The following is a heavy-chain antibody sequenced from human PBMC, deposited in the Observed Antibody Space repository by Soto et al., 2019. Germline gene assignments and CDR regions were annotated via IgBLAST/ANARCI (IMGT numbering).Heavy chain of an antibody. V-gene: IGHV3-23*01. J-gene: IGHJ4*02. CDR2: VSGSGGST. Sequence: GGSLRLSCAASGFTFSIYAMSWVRRAPGKGLEWVSAVSGSGGSTYYADSVKGRFTISRDNSKNTLYLQMNSLRAEDTALYYFAKAYNDFWSGYSTNFDYWGLGTLVTVSS. D-gene: IGHD3-3*01. CDR3: AKAYNDFWSGYSTNFDY. CDR1: GFTFSIYA.